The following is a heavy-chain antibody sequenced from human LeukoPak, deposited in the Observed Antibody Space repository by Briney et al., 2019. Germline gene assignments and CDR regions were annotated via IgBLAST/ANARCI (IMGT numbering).Heavy chain of an antibody. CDR2: INAGNGNT. Sequence: ASVKVSSKASGYTFTSYAMHWVRQAPGQRLEWMGWINAGNGNTKYSQKFQGRVAITRDTSASTAYMELSSLRSEDTAVYYCARAFEGATLLLPADDWGQGTLVAVSS. CDR1: GYTFTSYA. CDR3: ARAFEGATLLLPADD. V-gene: IGHV1-3*01. D-gene: IGHD1-26*01. J-gene: IGHJ4*02.